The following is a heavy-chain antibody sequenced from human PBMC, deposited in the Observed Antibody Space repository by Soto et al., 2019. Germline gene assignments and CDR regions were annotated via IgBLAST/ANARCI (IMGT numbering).Heavy chain of an antibody. CDR2: IWYDGSNK. CDR1: GFTFSNYG. D-gene: IGHD1-26*01. V-gene: IGHV3-33*01. Sequence: AGGSLRLSCAASGFTFSNYGMHWVRQAPGKGLEWVAVIWYDGSNKYYADSVKGRFTISRDNAKNLVYLQMESLRAEDTAVYYCARYSGSYLSAYFYGMDVWGQGATVTVSS. J-gene: IGHJ6*02. CDR3: ARYSGSYLSAYFYGMDV.